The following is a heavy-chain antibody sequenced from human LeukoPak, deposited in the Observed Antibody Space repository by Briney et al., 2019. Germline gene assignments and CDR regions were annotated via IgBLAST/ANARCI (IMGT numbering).Heavy chain of an antibody. CDR3: ARESYDSSGYHNWFDP. D-gene: IGHD3-22*01. V-gene: IGHV4-59*12. CDR1: GGSISSYY. CDR2: IYYSGST. Sequence: SETLSLTCTVSGGSISSYYWSWIRQPPGKGLEWIGYIYYSGSTNYNPSLKSRVTISVDTSKNQFSLKLSSVTAADTAVYYCARESYDSSGYHNWFDPWGQGTLVTVSS. J-gene: IGHJ5*02.